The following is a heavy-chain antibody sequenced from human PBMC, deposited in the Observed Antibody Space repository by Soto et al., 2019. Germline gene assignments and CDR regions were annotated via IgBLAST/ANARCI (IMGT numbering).Heavy chain of an antibody. CDR1: DDSISSTNHF. J-gene: IGHJ4*02. Sequence: PSETLSLTCTVSDDSISSTNHFWGWIRQPPGKDLEWIGGIYYTGTSYYNPSLQSRVSISVDTSKSQFSLKLSSVTAADTAVYFCARGGSSSWYSDYWGQGTLVTVSS. CDR2: IYYTGTS. D-gene: IGHD6-13*01. V-gene: IGHV4-39*07. CDR3: ARGGSSSWYSDY.